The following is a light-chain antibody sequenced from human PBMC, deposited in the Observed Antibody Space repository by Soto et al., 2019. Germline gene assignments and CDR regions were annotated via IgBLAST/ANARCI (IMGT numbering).Light chain of an antibody. J-gene: IGKJ5*01. Sequence: DIQMTQSPMSLSASVGDRIIITCRSSQSISRSLNWYQRKPGEAPKVLIYGASSLQSGVPSRFSGSGSGTEFTLTITSLQPDDFATYYCQQSYSIPITFGQGTRLEIK. V-gene: IGKV1-39*01. CDR1: QSISRS. CDR3: QQSYSIPIT. CDR2: GAS.